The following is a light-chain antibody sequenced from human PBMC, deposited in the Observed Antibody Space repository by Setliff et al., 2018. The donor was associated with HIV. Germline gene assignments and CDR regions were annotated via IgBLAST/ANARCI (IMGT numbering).Light chain of an antibody. CDR2: GVT. J-gene: IGLJ1*01. Sequence: QSALTQPASVSGPPGQSIAISCTGTTNDVGAYNYVSWYQQHPGKAPKLIIYGVTHRPSGVSDRFSGSKSGDTASLTISGLQTEDEADYYCCSYTRSGTPCIFGTGTKVTVL. CDR1: TNDVGAYNY. CDR3: CSYTRSGTPCI. V-gene: IGLV2-14*03.